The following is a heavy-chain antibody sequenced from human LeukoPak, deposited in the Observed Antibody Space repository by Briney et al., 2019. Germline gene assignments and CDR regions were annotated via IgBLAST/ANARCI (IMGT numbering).Heavy chain of an antibody. CDR1: GGSFSGYY. J-gene: IGHJ4*02. Sequence: PSETLSLTCAVYGGSFSGYYWSWIRQPPGKGLEWIGEINHSGSTNYNPSLKSRVTISVDTSKNHFSLKLSSVTAADTAVYYCARVRAAAIPYYFDYWGQGTLVTVSS. CDR3: ARVRAAAIPYYFDY. CDR2: INHSGST. V-gene: IGHV4-34*01. D-gene: IGHD6-13*01.